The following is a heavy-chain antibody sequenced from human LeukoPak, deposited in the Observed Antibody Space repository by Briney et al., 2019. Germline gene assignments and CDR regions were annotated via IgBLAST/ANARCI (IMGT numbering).Heavy chain of an antibody. CDR2: INPNSGGT. CDR1: GYTFTGYY. Sequence: ASVKVSCKASGYTFTGYYMHWVRQAPGQGLEWMGWINPNSGGTNYAQKFQGWVTMTRDTSISTAYMELSRLRSDDTAVYYCATSSYYYDSSGYYSPHHDAFDIWGQGTMVTVSS. D-gene: IGHD3-22*01. CDR3: ATSSYYYDSSGYYSPHHDAFDI. V-gene: IGHV1-2*04. J-gene: IGHJ3*02.